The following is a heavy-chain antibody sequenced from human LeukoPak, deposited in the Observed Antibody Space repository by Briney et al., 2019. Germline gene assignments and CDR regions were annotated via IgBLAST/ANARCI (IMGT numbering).Heavy chain of an antibody. CDR2: IIPILGIA. V-gene: IGHV1-69*04. D-gene: IGHD2-2*01. Sequence: ASVKVSCKASGGTFSSYAISWVRQAPGQGLEWMGRIIPILGIANYAQKLQGRVTMTTDTSTSSAYMELRSLRSDDTAVYYCARDRLSPSKFDYWGQGTLVTVSS. J-gene: IGHJ4*02. CDR1: GGTFSSYA. CDR3: ARDRLSPSKFDY.